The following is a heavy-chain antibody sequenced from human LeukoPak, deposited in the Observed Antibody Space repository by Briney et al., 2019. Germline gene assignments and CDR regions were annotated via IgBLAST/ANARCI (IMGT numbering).Heavy chain of an antibody. CDR1: GFTFSTYD. D-gene: IGHD2/OR15-2a*01. CDR2: ISSSRSTR. V-gene: IGHV3-48*03. Sequence: GGSLRLSCAASGFTFSTYDMNWVRQSPGKGLEWVSYISSSRSTRYDADFVKGRFTISRDNAENSLYLQMDSLTAEDTAVYYCTRKGSQWDFLVDYWGQGTRVTVSP. J-gene: IGHJ4*02. CDR3: TRKGSQWDFLVDY.